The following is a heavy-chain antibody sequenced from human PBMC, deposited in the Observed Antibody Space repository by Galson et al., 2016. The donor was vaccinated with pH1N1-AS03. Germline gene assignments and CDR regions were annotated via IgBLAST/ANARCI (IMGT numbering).Heavy chain of an antibody. V-gene: IGHV3-74*03. CDR1: GVTFSYYW. CDR2: INSDGSGT. CDR3: SRDPRTAFDI. J-gene: IGHJ3*02. Sequence: SLRLSCAASGVTFSYYWMHWVRQAPGKGLVWVSGINSDGSGTMYADSVKGRFTISRDNAKNTLYLQMNSLRAEDTPIYYCSRDPRTAFDIWGQGTTVTVSS. D-gene: IGHD1-1*01.